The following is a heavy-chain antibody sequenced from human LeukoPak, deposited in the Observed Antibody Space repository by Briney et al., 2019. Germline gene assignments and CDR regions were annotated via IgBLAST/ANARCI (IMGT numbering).Heavy chain of an antibody. CDR3: ARGSTITTPYYYYGMDV. CDR1: GFNFSSYA. CDR2: ISYDGSNK. Sequence: PGRSLRLSCAASGFNFSSYAMHWVRQAPGKGLEWVAVISYDGSNKYYADSVKGRFTISRDNSKNTLYLQMNSLRAEDMAVYYCARGSTITTPYYYYGMDVWGQGTTVTVSS. J-gene: IGHJ6*02. V-gene: IGHV3-30-3*01. D-gene: IGHD4-11*01.